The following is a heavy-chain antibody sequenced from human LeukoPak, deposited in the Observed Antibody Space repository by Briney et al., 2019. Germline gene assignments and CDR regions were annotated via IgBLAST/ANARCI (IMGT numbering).Heavy chain of an antibody. V-gene: IGHV5-10-1*01. CDR3: ARDANLKYFDY. J-gene: IGHJ4*02. CDR2: IDPSDSYT. CDR1: GYSFTSYW. Sequence: GESLQISSKGSGYSFTSYWITWVRQMPGKGLEWMGRIDPSDSYTKYSPSFQGHVTISADKSISTAYLQWSSLKASDTAMYYCARDANLKYFDYWGQGTLVTVSS.